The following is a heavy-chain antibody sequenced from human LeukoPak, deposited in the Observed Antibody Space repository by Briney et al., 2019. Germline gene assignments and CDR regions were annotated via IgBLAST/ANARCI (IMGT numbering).Heavy chain of an antibody. CDR2: INGDGGST. CDR1: GFTFSGYA. D-gene: IGHD3-3*01. Sequence: GGSLRLSCAASGFTFSGYAMSWVRQAPGKGLEWVSAINGDGGSTYYADSVKGRFAISRDSSRNTLYLQMNSLRAEDTAVYYCAAAYFGVDQFYYGMDVWGQGTTVTVSS. J-gene: IGHJ6*02. V-gene: IGHV3-23*01. CDR3: AAAYFGVDQFYYGMDV.